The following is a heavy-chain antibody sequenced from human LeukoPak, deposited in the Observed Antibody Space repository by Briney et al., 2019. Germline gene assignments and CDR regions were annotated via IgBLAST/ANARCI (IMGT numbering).Heavy chain of an antibody. V-gene: IGHV3-21*01. CDR3: ARDKTGTMLADY. J-gene: IGHJ4*02. CDR1: GFTFSSYA. D-gene: IGHD1-7*01. Sequence: GGSLRLSCAASGFTFSSYAMSWVRQAPGKGLEWVSSISSSSSYIYYADSVKGRFTISRDNAKNSLYLQMNSLRAEDTAVYYCARDKTGTMLADYWGQGTLATVSS. CDR2: ISSSSSYI.